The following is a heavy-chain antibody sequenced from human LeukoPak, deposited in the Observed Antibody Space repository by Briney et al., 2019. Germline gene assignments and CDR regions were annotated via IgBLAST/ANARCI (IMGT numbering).Heavy chain of an antibody. CDR2: ISYDGSNK. Sequence: GRSLRLSCAASGFTFSTYAMHWVRQAPGKGLEWVAVISYDGSNKYYADSVKGRFTISRDNSKNTLYLQVKSLRAEDTAVYFCARDPPYDSGTYPDYWGQGTLVTVSS. CDR3: ARDPPYDSGTYPDY. CDR1: GFTFSTYA. D-gene: IGHD1-26*01. J-gene: IGHJ4*02. V-gene: IGHV3-30*01.